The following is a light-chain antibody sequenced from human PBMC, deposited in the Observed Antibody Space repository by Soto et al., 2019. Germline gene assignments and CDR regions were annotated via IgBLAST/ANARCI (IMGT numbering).Light chain of an antibody. CDR1: QSISTN. CDR2: GAS. Sequence: EIVMTQSPATLSVSPGQRASLSCRASQSISTNLAWYQQRPGRSPRLLIFGASTRATGVPARFSGSGSRTDFTLTISSLQSEDFAVYYCQQYNKWPLFTFGPGTRVDIK. J-gene: IGKJ3*01. V-gene: IGKV3-15*01. CDR3: QQYNKWPLFT.